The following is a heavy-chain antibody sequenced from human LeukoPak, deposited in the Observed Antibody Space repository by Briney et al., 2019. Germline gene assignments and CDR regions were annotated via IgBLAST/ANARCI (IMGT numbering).Heavy chain of an antibody. CDR1: GFTFSSYR. CDR3: ARELPFDY. V-gene: IGHV3-74*01. CDR2: ISGDGRST. Sequence: GGSLRLSCAASGFTFSSYRMHWVRQTPGKGLVWVSRISGDGRSTTYAESVKGRFTISRDNEKNTLYLEMNSLRAEDTAVYYCARELPFDYWGQGTLVTVSS. J-gene: IGHJ4*02.